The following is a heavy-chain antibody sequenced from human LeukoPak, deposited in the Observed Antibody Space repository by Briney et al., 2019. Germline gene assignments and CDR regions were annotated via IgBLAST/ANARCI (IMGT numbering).Heavy chain of an antibody. Sequence: GGSLRLSCAASGFTFSSYAMSWVRQGRGRGLEWVSAISGSGGSTYYADSVKGRFTISRDNSKNTLYLQMNSLRAEDTAVYYCASNSNWYYDILTGYYSYYYYGMDVWGQGTTVTVSS. CDR1: GFTFSSYA. CDR3: ASNSNWYYDILTGYYSYYYYGMDV. V-gene: IGHV3-23*01. CDR2: ISGSGGST. D-gene: IGHD3-9*01. J-gene: IGHJ6*02.